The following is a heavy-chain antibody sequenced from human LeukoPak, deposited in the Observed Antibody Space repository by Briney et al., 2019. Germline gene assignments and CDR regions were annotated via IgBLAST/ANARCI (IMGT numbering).Heavy chain of an antibody. CDR2: ISSSSSYI. Sequence: GGSLRLSCAASGFTFSSYSMNWVRQAPGKGPEWVSSISSSSSYIYYADSVKGRFTISRDNAKNSLYLQMNSLRAEDTAVYYCARDRGSGSPYYSDYWGQGTLVTVSS. J-gene: IGHJ4*02. CDR3: ARDRGSGSPYYSDY. CDR1: GFTFSSYS. V-gene: IGHV3-21*01. D-gene: IGHD1-26*01.